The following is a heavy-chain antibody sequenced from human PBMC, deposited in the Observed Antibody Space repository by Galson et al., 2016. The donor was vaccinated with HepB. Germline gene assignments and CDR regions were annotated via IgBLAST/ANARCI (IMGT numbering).Heavy chain of an antibody. D-gene: IGHD3-9*01. Sequence: VKKPGESLRISCQGSGYSFATYWISWVRQMPGKGLEWMGRIDPSDSYTNYSPSFRGLVTISADKSISTAYLQWSSLKASDTAMYYCARHVTIFSPENAFDIWGQGTMVTVPS. V-gene: IGHV5-10-1*01. J-gene: IGHJ3*02. CDR2: IDPSDSYT. CDR3: ARHVTIFSPENAFDI. CDR1: GYSFATYW.